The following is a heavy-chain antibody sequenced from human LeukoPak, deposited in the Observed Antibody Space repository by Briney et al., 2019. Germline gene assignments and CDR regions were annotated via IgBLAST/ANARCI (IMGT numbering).Heavy chain of an antibody. V-gene: IGHV3-23*01. CDR1: GFTFSSYA. D-gene: IGHD4-17*01. CDR2: ISASGGTT. Sequence: PGGSLRLSCAASGFTFSSYAMSWVRQAPGKGLEWVSAISASGGTTYYADSVKGRFTISRDNSKNTLYLQMNSLRAEDTALYYCAKDFYGDWYYFDYWGQGTLVTVSS. CDR3: AKDFYGDWYYFDY. J-gene: IGHJ4*02.